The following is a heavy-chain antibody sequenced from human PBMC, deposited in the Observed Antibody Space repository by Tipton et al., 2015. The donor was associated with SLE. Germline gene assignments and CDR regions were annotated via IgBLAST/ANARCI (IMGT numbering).Heavy chain of an antibody. Sequence: TLSLTCAVYGGSFSGYYWSWIRQPPGKGLEWIGEINHSGSTNYNPSLKSRVTISVDTSKNQFSLKLSSVTAADTAVYYCAKGNNWYYFDYGGQGTLVTVSS. CDR2: INHSGST. J-gene: IGHJ4*02. CDR1: GGSFSGYY. CDR3: AKGNNWYYFDY. V-gene: IGHV4-34*01. D-gene: IGHD1-1*01.